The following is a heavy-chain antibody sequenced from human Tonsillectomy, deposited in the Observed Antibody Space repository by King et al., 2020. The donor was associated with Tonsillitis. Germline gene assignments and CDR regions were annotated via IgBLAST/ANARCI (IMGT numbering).Heavy chain of an antibody. V-gene: IGHV3-43D*03. Sequence: VQLVESGGDLVQPGGSLRLSCEASEFTFSSYAMSWVRQVPRKGLEWVSLISWDGSSTYYADSVKGRFTISRDNSKNSLYLQMNSLRAEDTALYYCAKAPTYYYHMDVWGQGTTVTVSS. J-gene: IGHJ6*02. CDR1: EFTFSSYA. CDR2: ISWDGSST. CDR3: AKAPTYYYHMDV.